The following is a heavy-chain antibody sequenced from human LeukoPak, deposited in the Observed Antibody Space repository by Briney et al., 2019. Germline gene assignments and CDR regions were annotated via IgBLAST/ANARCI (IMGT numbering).Heavy chain of an antibody. CDR3: ARVGDWNDLVY. CDR1: GGSISPYY. D-gene: IGHD1-1*01. V-gene: IGHV4-59*01. Sequence: SETLSLTCTVSGGSISPYYWSWMRQTPGEGLEWIGYILCSATTTNYNPSLKSRVTISVDTSKNQFSLKLSSVTAADTAVYYCARVGDWNDLVYWGQGTLVTVSS. J-gene: IGHJ4*02. CDR2: ILCSATT.